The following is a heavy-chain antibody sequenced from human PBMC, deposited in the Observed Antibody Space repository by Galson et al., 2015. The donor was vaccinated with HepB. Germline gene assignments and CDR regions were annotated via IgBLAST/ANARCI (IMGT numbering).Heavy chain of an antibody. CDR2: FDPEDGET. V-gene: IGHV1-24*01. Sequence: SVKVSCKVSGYTLTELSMHWVRQAPGKGLEWMGGFDPEDGETIYAQKFQGRVTMTEDTSTDTAYMELSSLRSEDTAVYYCATDGLRLGELSHYYYYYGMDVWGQGTTVTVSS. CDR3: ATDGLRLGELSHYYYYYGMDV. J-gene: IGHJ6*02. CDR1: GYTLTELS. D-gene: IGHD3-16*02.